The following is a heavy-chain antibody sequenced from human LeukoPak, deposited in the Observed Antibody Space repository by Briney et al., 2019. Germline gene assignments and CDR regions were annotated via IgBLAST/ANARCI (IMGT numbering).Heavy chain of an antibody. CDR2: ISSSSSYI. D-gene: IGHD2-15*01. CDR3: ATGVVGYCSGGSCAPYYYCYGMDV. Sequence: GGSLRLSCAASGFTFSSYSMNWVRQAPGKGLEWVSSISSSSSYIYYADSVKGRFTISRDNAKNSLYLQMNSLRAEDTAVYYCATGVVGYCSGGSCAPYYYCYGMDVWGQGTTVTVSS. CDR1: GFTFSSYS. J-gene: IGHJ6*02. V-gene: IGHV3-21*01.